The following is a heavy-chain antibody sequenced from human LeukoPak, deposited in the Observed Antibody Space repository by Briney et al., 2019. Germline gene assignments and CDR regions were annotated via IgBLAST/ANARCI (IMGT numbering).Heavy chain of an antibody. J-gene: IGHJ4*02. Sequence: PGRSLRLSCEVSGFIFDDYAMHWVRQSPGKGLEWVSGITWNSGIIVYADSVKGRFIISRDNAKNSLYLQLNSLRAEDTAVYYCATSRTFDYWGQGTLVTVSS. D-gene: IGHD2-2*01. CDR3: ATSRTFDY. V-gene: IGHV3-9*01. CDR1: GFIFDDYA. CDR2: ITWNSGII.